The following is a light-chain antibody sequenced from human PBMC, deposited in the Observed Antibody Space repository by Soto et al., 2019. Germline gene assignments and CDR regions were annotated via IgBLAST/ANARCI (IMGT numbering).Light chain of an antibody. J-gene: IGKJ4*01. Sequence: EIVLTQSPVTLSLSPGERATLSCRASQSVSTYLAWYQQKPGRAPRLRIYDASSRATFIPARFSGSRSGTDFPLTISSIGPEDFAVYYCQQRSNWPFTFGGGTKVEIK. CDR1: QSVSTY. V-gene: IGKV3-11*01. CDR2: DAS. CDR3: QQRSNWPFT.